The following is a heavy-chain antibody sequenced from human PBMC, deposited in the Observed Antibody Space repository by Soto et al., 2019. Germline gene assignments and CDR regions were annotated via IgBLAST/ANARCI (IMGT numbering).Heavy chain of an antibody. J-gene: IGHJ4*02. D-gene: IGHD3-22*01. V-gene: IGHV5-51*01. CDR1: GYSFTSYW. CDR3: ATSYYDSSGYYQPFDY. Sequence: PGESLKISCKGSGYSFTSYWIGWVRQMPGKGLEWMGIIYPGVSDTRYSPSFQGQVTISADKSISTAYLQWSSLKASDTAMYYCATSYYDSSGYYQPFDYWGQGTLVTVSS. CDR2: IYPGVSDT.